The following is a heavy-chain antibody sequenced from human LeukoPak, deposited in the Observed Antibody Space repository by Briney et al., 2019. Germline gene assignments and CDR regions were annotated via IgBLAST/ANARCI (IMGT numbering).Heavy chain of an antibody. Sequence: SETLSLTCTVSGASISSGGYYWGWIRQHPGNGLEWIGYIYYSASPYYSGSANYNPSLKSRLTISVDTSKNQFSLKLSSVTAADTAVYYCARIRGGYDQNDAFDIWGQGTMVTVSS. CDR1: GASISSGGYY. CDR3: ARIRGGYDQNDAFDI. CDR2: IYYSASPYYSGSA. V-gene: IGHV4-31*03. D-gene: IGHD5-12*01. J-gene: IGHJ3*02.